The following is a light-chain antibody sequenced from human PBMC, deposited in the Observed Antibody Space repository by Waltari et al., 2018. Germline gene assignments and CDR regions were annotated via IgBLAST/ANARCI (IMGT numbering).Light chain of an antibody. CDR1: SSNIGGNT. V-gene: IGLV1-44*01. CDR3: AAWDDSLNGRV. CDR2: TNN. J-gene: IGLJ3*02. Sequence: QSVLTQPPSASGTPGQGVTISCTGSSSNIGGNTVSWYQQLPGTAPKLLIYTNNRRPSGVPDRFSGSKSGTSASLAISGLQSEDEAHYYCAAWDDSLNGRVFGGGTKVTVL.